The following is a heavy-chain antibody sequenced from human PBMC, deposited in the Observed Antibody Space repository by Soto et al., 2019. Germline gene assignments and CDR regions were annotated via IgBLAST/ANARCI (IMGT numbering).Heavy chain of an antibody. J-gene: IGHJ5*02. Sequence: SGPTLVNPTQTLTLTCTFSGFSLSTSGVGVGWIRQPPGKALEWLALIYWNDDKRYSPSLKSRLTITKDTSKNQVVLTMTNMDPVDTATYYCAHRLPPVVPAAAGYVWFDPWGQGTRVTVSS. D-gene: IGHD2-2*01. V-gene: IGHV2-5*01. CDR3: AHRLPPVVPAAAGYVWFDP. CDR1: GFSLSTSGVG. CDR2: IYWNDDK.